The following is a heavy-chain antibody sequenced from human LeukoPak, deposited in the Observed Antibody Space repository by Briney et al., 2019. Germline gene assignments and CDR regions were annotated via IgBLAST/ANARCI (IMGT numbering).Heavy chain of an antibody. V-gene: IGHV4-31*03. CDR1: GGSISSGGYY. D-gene: IGHD4-23*01. CDR3: ARTSRDYGGNSGWPSYAFDI. Sequence: PSETLSLTCTVSGGSISSGGYYWSWIRQHPGKGLEWIGYIYYSGSTYYNPSLKSRVTISVDTSKNQFSLQLSSVTAADTAVYYCARTSRDYGGNSGWPSYAFDIWGQGTMVTVSS. CDR2: IYYSGST. J-gene: IGHJ3*02.